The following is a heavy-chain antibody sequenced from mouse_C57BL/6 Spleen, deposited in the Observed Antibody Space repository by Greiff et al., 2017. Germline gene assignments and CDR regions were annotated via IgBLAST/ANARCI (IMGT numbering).Heavy chain of an antibody. Sequence: QVQLQQPGTELVKPGASVKLSCKASGSTFTSYWMHWVKQRPGQGLEWIGYINPSNGGPNYNETFKSKATLTVDKSSSTAYMQLSGLTSEDAAVYYCARYDSNAMDYWGQGTAVTGAS. CDR3: ARYDSNAMDY. CDR1: GSTFTSYW. CDR2: INPSNGGP. D-gene: IGHD1-1*01. V-gene: IGHV1-53*01. J-gene: IGHJ4*01.